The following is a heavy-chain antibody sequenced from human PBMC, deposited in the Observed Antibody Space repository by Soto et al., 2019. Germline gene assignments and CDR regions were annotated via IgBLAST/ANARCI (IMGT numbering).Heavy chain of an antibody. CDR1: GFTFSSSS. Sequence: GGSLRLSCAASGFTFSSSSMNWVRQAPGKGLEWVSSISSSSSYIYYADSVKGRFTISRDNAKNSLYLQMNSLRAEDTAVYYCARGMTTVPYYFDYWGQGTLVTVSS. V-gene: IGHV3-21*01. D-gene: IGHD4-4*01. J-gene: IGHJ4*02. CDR3: ARGMTTVPYYFDY. CDR2: ISSSSSYI.